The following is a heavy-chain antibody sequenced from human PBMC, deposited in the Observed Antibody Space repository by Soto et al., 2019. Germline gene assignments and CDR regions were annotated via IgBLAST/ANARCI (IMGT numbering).Heavy chain of an antibody. V-gene: IGHV3-72*01. CDR3: VRGRNSFDY. J-gene: IGHJ4*02. CDR2: SRNKASGYTT. CDR1: GFVFSDHF. Sequence: EVQLVESGGGLVQPGGSLRLSCAVSGFVFSDHFMDWVRQAPGKGLEWVGRSRNKASGYTTVYVASVKGRFSISRDESKNSLYLQMNSLNTEDTAVYYCVRGRNSFDYWGQGALVTVSS.